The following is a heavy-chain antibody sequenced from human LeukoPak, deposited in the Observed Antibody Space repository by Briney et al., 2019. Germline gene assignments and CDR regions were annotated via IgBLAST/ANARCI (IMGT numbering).Heavy chain of an antibody. CDR3: AREVGYSSGFDY. V-gene: IGHV1-46*01. J-gene: IGHJ4*02. D-gene: IGHD6-19*01. CDR1: GYTFTSYY. CDR2: IKPAGGIT. Sequence: ASVKVSCKASGYTFTSYYIHWVRQAPGQGLEWMGIIKPAGGITTYAQKFQGRVTMTRDMSTSTVYMELNSLRAEDTAVYYCAREVGYSSGFDYWGQGTLVTVSS.